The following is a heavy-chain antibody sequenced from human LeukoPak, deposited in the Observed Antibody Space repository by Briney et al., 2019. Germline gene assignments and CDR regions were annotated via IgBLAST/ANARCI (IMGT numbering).Heavy chain of an antibody. CDR1: GGSISGYY. CDR3: ARGVLWSSGYYVVDY. D-gene: IGHD3-22*01. J-gene: IGHJ4*02. Sequence: SETLSLTCSVSGGSISGYYWSWIRQPPGKGLEWIGYIYYSGSTNYNPSLKSRVTISVDTSKNQFSLKLSSVSAADTAVYYCARGVLWSSGYYVVDYWGQGTLVTVSS. V-gene: IGHV4-59*01. CDR2: IYYSGST.